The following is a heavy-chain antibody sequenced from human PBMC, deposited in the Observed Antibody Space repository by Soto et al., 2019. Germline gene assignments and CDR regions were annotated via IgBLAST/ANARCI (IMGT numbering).Heavy chain of an antibody. CDR2: ITSASTTT. J-gene: IGHJ4*02. CDR3: ARDLSH. CDR1: GFPFSSYA. V-gene: IGHV3-48*02. Sequence: DVQLVQSGGGLVQPGGSLRLSCAASGFPFSSYAMHWVRQATGKGLEWISYITSASTTTFHADSVKGRFTVSRDNAKKSVYPQLSSLRHEDTAVYYCARDLSHWGQGTLFTVSS.